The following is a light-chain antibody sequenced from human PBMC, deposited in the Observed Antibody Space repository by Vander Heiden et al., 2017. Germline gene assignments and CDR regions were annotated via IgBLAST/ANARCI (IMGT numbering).Light chain of an antibody. CDR2: SNN. CDR3: AAWDDSLNGYYV. V-gene: IGLV1-44*01. CDR1: SSNIGSNT. Sequence: QRVTISCSGSSSNIGSNTVNWYQQLPGTAPKLLIYSNNQRPSGVPDRFSGSKSGTSASLAISGVQSEDEADYYCAAWDDSLNGYYVFGTGTKVTVL. J-gene: IGLJ1*01.